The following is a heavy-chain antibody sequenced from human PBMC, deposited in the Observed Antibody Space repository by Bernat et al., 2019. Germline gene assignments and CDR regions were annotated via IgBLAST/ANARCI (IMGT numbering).Heavy chain of an antibody. D-gene: IGHD3-22*01. Sequence: EVQLVESGGGLVQPGGSLRLSCAASGFTFSSYEMNWVRQAPGKGLEWVSYISSSGSTIYYAASVKGRFTISGDNAKNSLYLQMNSLRAEDTAVYYCARDYYYDSSGYYFTEYFQHWGQGTLVTVSS. CDR2: ISSSGSTI. J-gene: IGHJ1*01. CDR3: ARDYYYDSSGYYFTEYFQH. V-gene: IGHV3-48*03. CDR1: GFTFSSYE.